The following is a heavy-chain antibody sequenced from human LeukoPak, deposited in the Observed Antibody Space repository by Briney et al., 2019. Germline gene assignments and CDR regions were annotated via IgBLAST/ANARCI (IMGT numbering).Heavy chain of an antibody. CDR3: ARGHYYDSSGYYPLY. Sequence: PGGSLRLSCAASGLTFGSYSMNWVRQAPGQGPEWVSYISSSSATIYYADSVKGRFTISRDNAKNSLYLQMNSLRAEDTAVYYCARGHYYDSSGYYPLYWGQGTLVTVSS. V-gene: IGHV3-48*04. J-gene: IGHJ4*02. CDR1: GLTFGSYS. D-gene: IGHD3-22*01. CDR2: ISSSSATI.